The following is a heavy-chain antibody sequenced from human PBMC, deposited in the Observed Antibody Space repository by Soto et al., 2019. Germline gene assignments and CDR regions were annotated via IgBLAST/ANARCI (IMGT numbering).Heavy chain of an antibody. Sequence: PGGSLRLSCAASGFTFSSYGMHWVRQVPGKGLEWVAFIWHDGGNKFYAESVKGRFTISRDNSKNTLYLQMTNLSAEDTAMYYCARDGDVNTGFGKDYWGQGTLVTVSS. CDR1: GFTFSSYG. CDR3: ARDGDVNTGFGKDY. D-gene: IGHD3-16*01. CDR2: IWHDGGNK. J-gene: IGHJ4*02. V-gene: IGHV3-33*01.